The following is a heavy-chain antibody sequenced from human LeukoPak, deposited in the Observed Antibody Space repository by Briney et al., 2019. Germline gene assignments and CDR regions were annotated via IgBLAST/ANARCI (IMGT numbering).Heavy chain of an antibody. V-gene: IGHV3-48*03. Sequence: GGSLRLSCAASGFTFSSYEMNWVRQAPGKGLEWVSYISSSGSTIYYADSVKGRFTISRDNSKNTLYLQMNSLRAEDTAVYYCAKGMDSNSWYYTPFDYWGQGTLVTVSS. CDR1: GFTFSSYE. CDR3: AKGMDSNSWYYTPFDY. CDR2: ISSSGSTI. J-gene: IGHJ4*02. D-gene: IGHD6-13*01.